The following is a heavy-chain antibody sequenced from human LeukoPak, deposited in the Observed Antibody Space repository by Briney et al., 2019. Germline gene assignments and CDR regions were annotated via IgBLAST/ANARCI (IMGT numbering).Heavy chain of an antibody. Sequence: SETLSLTCAVYGGSFSGYYWSWIRQPPGKGLEWIGEINHSGSTNYNPSLKSRVTISVDTSKNQFSLKLASVTAADTGVYYCARLCPPYGRAEHDDSNIWGLGTMVTVSS. CDR1: GGSFSGYY. D-gene: IGHD4-17*01. V-gene: IGHV4-34*01. CDR3: ARLCPPYGRAEHDDSNI. CDR2: INHSGST. J-gene: IGHJ3*02.